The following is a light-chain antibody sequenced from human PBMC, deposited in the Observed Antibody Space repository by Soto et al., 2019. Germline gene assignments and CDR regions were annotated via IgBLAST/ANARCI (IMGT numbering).Light chain of an antibody. Sequence: IVLSQSPATLSLSPGERATLSCRASQSVSSNLAWYQQKPGQAPRLLIYGASTRATGIPARFSGSGSGTEFTLTISSLQSEDFAVYYCQQYNKWPPFGQGTKVDIK. CDR2: GAS. CDR3: QQYNKWPP. V-gene: IGKV3-15*01. J-gene: IGKJ1*01. CDR1: QSVSSN.